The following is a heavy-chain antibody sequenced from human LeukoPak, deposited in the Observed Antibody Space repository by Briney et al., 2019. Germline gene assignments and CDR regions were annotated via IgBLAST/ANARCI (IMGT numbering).Heavy chain of an antibody. J-gene: IGHJ4*02. CDR2: ISSSSSYI. CDR3: ASNWNYGGFDY. CDR1: GFTFSGYA. V-gene: IGHV3-21*01. D-gene: IGHD1-7*01. Sequence: AGGSLRLSCAASGFTFSGYAMSWVRQAPGKGLEWVSSISSSSSYIYYADSVKGRFTISRDNAKNSLYLQMNSLRAEDTAVYYCASNWNYGGFDYWGQGTLVTVSS.